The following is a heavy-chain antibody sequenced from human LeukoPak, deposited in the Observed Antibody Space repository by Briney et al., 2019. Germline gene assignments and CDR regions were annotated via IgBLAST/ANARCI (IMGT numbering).Heavy chain of an antibody. V-gene: IGHV4-4*02. CDR3: ARNLAARPYYYYYYMDV. J-gene: IGHJ6*03. Sequence: SGTLSLTCAVSGGSISSSNWRSWVRQPPGKGLEWIGEIYHSGSTNYNPSLKNRVTISGDKSKTQFSLKLSSVPAADTAVYYCARNLAARPYYYYYYMDVWGKGTTVTVSS. D-gene: IGHD6-6*01. CDR1: GGSISSSNW. CDR2: IYHSGST.